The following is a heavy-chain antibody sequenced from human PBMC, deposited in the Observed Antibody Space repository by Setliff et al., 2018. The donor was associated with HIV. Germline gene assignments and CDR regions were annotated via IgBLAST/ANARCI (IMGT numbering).Heavy chain of an antibody. CDR1: GGSLSGHY. CDR3: VTSSSWSSRLNF. Sequence: SETLSLTCAVYGGSLSGHYWTWIRQPPGEGLEWIGEINHSGKTNYNPSLKSRFTISVDTSKNQFSLKVTSVTSADTALYYCVTSSSWSSRLNFWGQGMLVTVSS. D-gene: IGHD6-13*01. V-gene: IGHV4-34*01. J-gene: IGHJ4*02. CDR2: INHSGKT.